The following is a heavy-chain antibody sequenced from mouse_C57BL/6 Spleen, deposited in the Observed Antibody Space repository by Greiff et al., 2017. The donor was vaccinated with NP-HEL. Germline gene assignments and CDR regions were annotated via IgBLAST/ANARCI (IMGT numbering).Heavy chain of an antibody. CDR1: GYAFTSYL. Sequence: QVQLQQSGPELVRPGTSVKVSCKASGYAFTSYLIEWVKQRPGQGLEWIGVINPGSGGTNYNEKFKGKATLTADKSSSTAYMQLSSLTSEDSAVYFCASDSNYFYYFDYWGQGTTLTVSS. J-gene: IGHJ2*01. CDR3: ASDSNYFYYFDY. V-gene: IGHV1-54*01. D-gene: IGHD2-5*01. CDR2: INPGSGGT.